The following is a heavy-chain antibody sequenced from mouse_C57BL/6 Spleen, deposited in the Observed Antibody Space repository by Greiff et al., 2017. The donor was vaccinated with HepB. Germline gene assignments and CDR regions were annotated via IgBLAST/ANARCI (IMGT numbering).Heavy chain of an antibody. D-gene: IGHD2-4*01. CDR2: INPGSGGT. Sequence: VQLQESGAELVRPGTSVKVSCKASGYAFTNYLIEWVKQRPGQGLEWIGVINPGSGGTNYNEKFKGKATLTADKSSSTAYMQLSSLTSEDSAVYFCARSRGGYYDYLDYWGQGTTLTVSS. V-gene: IGHV1-54*01. CDR3: ARSRGGYYDYLDY. J-gene: IGHJ2*01. CDR1: GYAFTNYL.